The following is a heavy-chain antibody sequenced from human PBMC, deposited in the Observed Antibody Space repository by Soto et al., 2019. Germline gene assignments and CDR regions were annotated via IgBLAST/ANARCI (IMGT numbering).Heavy chain of an antibody. CDR1: GFTLSIYA. CDR2: MSPNGNNQ. CDR3: ATGANFYYDTSRY. D-gene: IGHD3-22*01. V-gene: IGHV3-30-3*01. Sequence: XGSLRLSCSAAGFTLSIYALHWVRQAPGKGLEWVAVMSPNGNNQYYADSVKGRFTISRDTSKSTLYLQMTSLRPDDTAVYYCATGANFYYDTSRYWGQETLVTAPQ. J-gene: IGHJ4*02.